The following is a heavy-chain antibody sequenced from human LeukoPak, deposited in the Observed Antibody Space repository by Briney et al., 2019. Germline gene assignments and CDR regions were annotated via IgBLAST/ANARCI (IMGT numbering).Heavy chain of an antibody. D-gene: IGHD1-26*01. Sequence: GGSLRLSCAASGFTFNAYWIHWVRQAPGKGLVWVSRINTDGSSTTYADSVKGRFTISRDSAKSTLYLQMNGLRAEDTAVYYCVREGRRGAFDIWGQGTMVTVSS. V-gene: IGHV3-74*01. CDR3: VREGRRGAFDI. CDR1: GFTFNAYW. J-gene: IGHJ3*02. CDR2: INTDGSST.